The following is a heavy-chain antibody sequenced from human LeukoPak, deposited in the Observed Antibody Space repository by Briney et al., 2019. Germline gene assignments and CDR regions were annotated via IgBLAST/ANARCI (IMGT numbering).Heavy chain of an antibody. Sequence: WSLRLSCAASGFTFSSYGMHWVRQAPGKVVEWVGVIWDDGSNKYYADSVKGRCTISRDNSKNTLNLQMNSLRAEDTSIYYCARDKGGWPRNAFDYWGQGTLVTVSS. D-gene: IGHD6-19*01. CDR1: GFTFSSYG. J-gene: IGHJ4*02. CDR3: ARDKGGWPRNAFDY. V-gene: IGHV3-33*01. CDR2: IWDDGSNK.